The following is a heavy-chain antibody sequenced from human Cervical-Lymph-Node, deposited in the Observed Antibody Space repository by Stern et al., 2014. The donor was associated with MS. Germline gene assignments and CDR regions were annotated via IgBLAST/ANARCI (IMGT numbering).Heavy chain of an antibody. V-gene: IGHV1-2*04. Sequence: QLVQSGAEVKKPGASVKVSCKASGYTFTGYYMHWVRQAPGQGLEWMGWINPNGGVTYYAQKFQGWVTMTRDTSISTAYMELSGLRFDGSAVYYCARGGTSRPGRTFDYWGQGTLVTVSS. CDR3: ARGGTSRPGRTFDY. CDR2: INPNGGVT. D-gene: IGHD6-6*01. CDR1: GYTFTGYY. J-gene: IGHJ4*02.